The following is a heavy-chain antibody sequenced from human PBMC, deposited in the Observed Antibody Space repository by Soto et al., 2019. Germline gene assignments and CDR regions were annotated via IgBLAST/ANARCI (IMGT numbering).Heavy chain of an antibody. CDR2: INHSGST. CDR3: ASSYGDYVSY. J-gene: IGHJ4*02. Sequence: SETLSLTCAVYGVSFSGYYWTWIRQPPGTGLEWIGEINHSGSTYYNPSLKSRVTISVDTSKNQFSLKLTSVTAADTAVYYCASSYGDYVSYWGQGTLVTVSS. D-gene: IGHD4-17*01. CDR1: GVSFSGYY. V-gene: IGHV4-34*01.